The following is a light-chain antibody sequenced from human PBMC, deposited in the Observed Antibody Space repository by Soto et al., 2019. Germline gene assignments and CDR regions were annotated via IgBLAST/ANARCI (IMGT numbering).Light chain of an antibody. Sequence: QSALTQPPSVSGSPGQSVTISCTGTSNDADNYDYVSWYQQHPGKAPKLIIYEVSKRPSGVPDRFSGSKSGNTASLTVSGLQAEDEADYFCSSYGGSNTVVFGGGSKLTVL. J-gene: IGLJ2*01. CDR3: SSYGGSNTVV. CDR1: SNDADNYDY. CDR2: EVS. V-gene: IGLV2-8*01.